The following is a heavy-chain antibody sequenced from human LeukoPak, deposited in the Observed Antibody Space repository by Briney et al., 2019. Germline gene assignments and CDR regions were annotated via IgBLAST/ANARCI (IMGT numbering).Heavy chain of an antibody. CDR3: AKDSSADDSSGYSYYFDY. J-gene: IGHJ4*02. D-gene: IGHD3-22*01. V-gene: IGHV3-74*01. CDR2: ISSDGGTT. CDR1: GFTFSSYW. Sequence: PGGSLRLSCAASGFTFSSYWMHWVRQTPGEGLVWLSRISSDGGTTTYADSVKGRFTISRDNAKNTLYLQMSSLRAEDTAVYYCAKDSSADDSSGYSYYFDYWGQGTLVTVSS.